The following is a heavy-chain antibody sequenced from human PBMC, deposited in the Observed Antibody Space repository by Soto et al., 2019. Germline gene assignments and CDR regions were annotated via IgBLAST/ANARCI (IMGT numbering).Heavy chain of an antibody. D-gene: IGHD3-10*01. CDR3: AKVRTAMVRGVIGNFDY. CDR1: GFTFSSYA. V-gene: IGHV3-23*01. CDR2: ISGSGGST. J-gene: IGHJ4*02. Sequence: EVQLLESGGGSVQPGGSLRLSCAASGFTFSSYAMSWVRQAPGKGLEWVSAISGSGGSTYYADSVKGRFTISRDNSKNTLYLQMNSRRAEDTAVYYCAKVRTAMVRGVIGNFDYWGQGTLVTVSS.